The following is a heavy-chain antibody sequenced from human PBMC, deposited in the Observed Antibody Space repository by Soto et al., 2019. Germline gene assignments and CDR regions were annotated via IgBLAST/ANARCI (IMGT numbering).Heavy chain of an antibody. D-gene: IGHD4-17*01. CDR3: AKDRDGDYDY. CDR2: ISYDGSNK. CDR1: GFTFSSYG. Sequence: QVQLVESGGGVVQPGRSLRLSCAASGFTFSSYGMHWVRQAPGKGLEWVAVISYDGSNKYYADSVKGRFTISRDNSKNTLYLQMNSLRAEDTAVYYCAKDRDGDYDYWGQGTLVTVSS. V-gene: IGHV3-30*18. J-gene: IGHJ4*02.